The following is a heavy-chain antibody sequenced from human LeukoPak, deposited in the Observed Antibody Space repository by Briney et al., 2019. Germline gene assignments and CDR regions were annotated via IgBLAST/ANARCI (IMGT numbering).Heavy chain of an antibody. V-gene: IGHV4-61*02. CDR3: ARTPGDSSGYYHYYYYMDV. J-gene: IGHJ6*03. CDR2: IYTSGST. D-gene: IGHD3-22*01. Sequence: PSETLSLTCTVSGGSISSGSYYWSWIRQPAGKGLEWIGRIYTSGSTNYNPSLKSRVTISVDTSKNQFSQKLSSVTAADTAVYYCARTPGDSSGYYHYYYYMDVWGKGTTVTVSS. CDR1: GGSISSGSYY.